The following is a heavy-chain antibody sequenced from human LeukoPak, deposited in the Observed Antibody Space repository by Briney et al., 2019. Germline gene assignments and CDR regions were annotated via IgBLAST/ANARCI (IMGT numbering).Heavy chain of an antibody. CDR3: ARGGMTGYNS. CDR1: GGSFSGYY. Sequence: SETLSLTCAVYGGSFSGYYWSWIRQPPGKGLEWIGEINHSGGTNYNPSLKSRVTISVDTSKNQFSLKLSSVTAADTAVYYCARGGMTGYNSWGQGTLVTVSS. J-gene: IGHJ4*02. D-gene: IGHD3-9*01. CDR2: INHSGGT. V-gene: IGHV4-34*01.